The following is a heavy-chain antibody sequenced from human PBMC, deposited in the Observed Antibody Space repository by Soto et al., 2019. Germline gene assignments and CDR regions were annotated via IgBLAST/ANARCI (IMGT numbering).Heavy chain of an antibody. CDR2: IYPDDSDT. J-gene: IGHJ4*02. CDR3: TRAFRSNYFAY. Sequence: GESLKISCKGSGFTFTTYWIGWVRQVPGKGLEWMGVIYPDDSDTRYSPSFQGRVTISADKSNSTAYLQWSSLEASDTAVYYCTRAFRSNYFAYWGQGTLVTVSS. CDR1: GFTFTTYW. D-gene: IGHD3-10*01. V-gene: IGHV5-51*01.